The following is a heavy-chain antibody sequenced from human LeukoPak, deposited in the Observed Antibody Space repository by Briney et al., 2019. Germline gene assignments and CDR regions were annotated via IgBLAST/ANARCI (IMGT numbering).Heavy chain of an antibody. Sequence: GGSLRLSCAASGFTFSTYAMHWVRQAPGKGLEYVSAISSSGGSTFYANSVKDRFTISRDNSKNTLYLQMGSLRAEDMAVYYCARDLNRGHNYYDGSGYFDYWGRGTLVTVSS. D-gene: IGHD3-22*01. CDR1: GFTFSTYA. J-gene: IGHJ4*02. V-gene: IGHV3-64*01. CDR2: ISSSGGST. CDR3: ARDLNRGHNYYDGSGYFDY.